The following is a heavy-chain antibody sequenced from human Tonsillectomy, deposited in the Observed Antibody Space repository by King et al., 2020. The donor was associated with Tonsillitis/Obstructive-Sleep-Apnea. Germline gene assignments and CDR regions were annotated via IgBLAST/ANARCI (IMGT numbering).Heavy chain of an antibody. CDR3: AKDEYISDAFDI. Sequence: QLVQSGGGLVQPGGSLRLSCAASGFTFSSYDISWVRQAPGKGLEWVSAIIGSGGSTYYADSVKGRFTISRDNSKNTLYLQMNSLRAEDTAVYYCAKDEYISDAFDIWGQGTMVTVSS. D-gene: IGHD6-6*01. J-gene: IGHJ3*02. CDR1: GFTFSSYD. CDR2: IIGSGGST. V-gene: IGHV3-23*04.